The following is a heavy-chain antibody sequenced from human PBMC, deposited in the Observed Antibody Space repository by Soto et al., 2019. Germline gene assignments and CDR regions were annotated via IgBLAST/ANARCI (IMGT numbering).Heavy chain of an antibody. V-gene: IGHV5-10-1*01. CDR2: IDPSDSQT. Sequence: PGESLKISCKGSGYSFAGYWITWVRQKPGKGLEWMGRIDPSDSQTYYSPSFRGHVTISADKSISTAYLQWSSLKASDTAMYYCARQRVSWVVPAAMDGLEVDYWGQGTLVTVSS. CDR3: ARQRVSWVVPAAMDGLEVDY. J-gene: IGHJ4*02. CDR1: GYSFAGYW. D-gene: IGHD2-2*01.